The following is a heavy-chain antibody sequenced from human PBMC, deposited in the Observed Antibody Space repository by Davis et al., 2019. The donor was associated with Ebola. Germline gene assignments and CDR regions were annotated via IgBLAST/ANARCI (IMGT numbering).Heavy chain of an antibody. CDR2: IYYSGST. D-gene: IGHD3-3*01. J-gene: IGHJ5*02. Sequence: SETLSLTCTVSGGSISSYYWSWIPPPPGKGLEWIGYIYYSGSTNYNPSLKSRVTISVDTSKNQFSLKLSSVTAADTAVYYCARQSYDFWSGSLSKYNWFDPWGQGTLVTVSS. V-gene: IGHV4-59*08. CDR1: GGSISSYY. CDR3: ARQSYDFWSGSLSKYNWFDP.